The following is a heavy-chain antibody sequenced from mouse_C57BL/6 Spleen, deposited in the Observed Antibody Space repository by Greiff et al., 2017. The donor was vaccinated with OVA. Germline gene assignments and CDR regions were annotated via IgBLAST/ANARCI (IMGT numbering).Heavy chain of an antibody. CDR2: IHPNSGST. V-gene: IGHV1-64*01. CDR1: GYTFTSYW. Sequence: VQLQQPGAELVKPGASVKLSCKASGYTFTSYWMHWVKQRPGQGLEWIGMIHPNSGSTNYNEKFKSKATLTVDKSSSTAYMQLTRLTSEDSAVYYCGSETGLYFDVWGTGTTVTVSS. J-gene: IGHJ1*03. CDR3: GSETGLYFDV.